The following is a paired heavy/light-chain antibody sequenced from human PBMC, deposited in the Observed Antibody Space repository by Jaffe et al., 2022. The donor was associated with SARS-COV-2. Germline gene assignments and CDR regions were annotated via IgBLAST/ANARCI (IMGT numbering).Light chain of an antibody. J-gene: IGKJ4*01. CDR3: QQSYSTPRLT. CDR2: GAS. CDR1: QSIRTY. V-gene: IGKV1-39*01. Sequence: DIQMAQSPSSLPASVGDRVTISCRASQSIRTYLNWYQQKPGKAPKLLIYGASSLQSGVPSRFSGSGSGTDFTLTISGLQPEDFATYYCQQSYSTPRLTFGGGTKVEI.
Heavy chain of an antibody. CDR3: AKDIFGGGYDPRAFDV. J-gene: IGHJ3*01. D-gene: IGHD3-3*01. CDR2: ISWNSATI. CDR1: GFKFDDYA. V-gene: IGHV3-9*01. Sequence: EVQLVESGGGLVQPGKSLRLSCAASGFKFDDYAMSWVRQAPGKGLEWVSGISWNSATIVYADSVQGRFTISRDNAKNTLYLQMNSLKPEDTAVYYCAKDIFGGGYDPRAFDVWGQGTMVTVSS.